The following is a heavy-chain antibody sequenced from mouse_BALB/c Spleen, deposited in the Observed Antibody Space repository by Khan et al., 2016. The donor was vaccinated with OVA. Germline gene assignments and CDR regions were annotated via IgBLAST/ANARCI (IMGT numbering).Heavy chain of an antibody. J-gene: IGHJ3*01. CDR3: ARLADYYNSEGFAY. V-gene: IGHV5-6*01. CDR1: GFTFSTYG. D-gene: IGHD1-1*02. CDR2: ISSGGSYT. Sequence: EVELVESGGDLVKPGGSLKLSCAASGFTFSTYGMSWVRQTPDKRLEWVATISSGGSYTYYVDSVKGRFTISRDNAKNTLYLQMSSLKSEDTAMYYCARLADYYNSEGFAYWGQGTLVTVSA.